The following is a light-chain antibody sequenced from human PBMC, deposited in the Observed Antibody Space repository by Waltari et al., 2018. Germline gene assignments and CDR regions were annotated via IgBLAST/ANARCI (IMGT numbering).Light chain of an antibody. J-gene: IGLJ3*02. CDR2: DVS. Sequence: QSALTQPASVSGFPGQSVTIPRTGASCAIGGYDIVSWYQPHPGNAPQLIICDVSKRPSGVSDRFSGSKSGDTASLTISGLQFEDEADYYCCSYAGNYIWVFGGGTRLTVL. CDR3: CSYAGNYIWV. V-gene: IGLV2-23*02. CDR1: SCAIGGYDI.